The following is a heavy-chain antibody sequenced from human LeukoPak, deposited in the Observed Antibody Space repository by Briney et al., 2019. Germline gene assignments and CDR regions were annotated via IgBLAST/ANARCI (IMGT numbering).Heavy chain of an antibody. CDR3: ARDKVAAGPNWFDP. J-gene: IGHJ5*02. Sequence: GASVNVSCKASGYTFTGYYMHWVRQAPGQGVEWMGWINPNSGGTNYAQKFQGRVTMTRDTSISTAYMELSRLRSDHTAVYYCARDKVAAGPNWFDPWGQGTLVTVSS. V-gene: IGHV1-2*02. CDR2: INPNSGGT. CDR1: GYTFTGYY. D-gene: IGHD6-13*01.